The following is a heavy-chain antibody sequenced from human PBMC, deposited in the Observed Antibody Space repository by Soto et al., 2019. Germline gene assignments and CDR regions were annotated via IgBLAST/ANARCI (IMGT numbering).Heavy chain of an antibody. Sequence: ASVKVSCKASGGTFSSYPISWGQQAPGQGLEWMGGILPIFGTANYAQKFQGRVTITADKSTSTAYMELSSLRSEDTAVYYCARNIEARPGPYYYYGMDVWGQGTTVTVAS. J-gene: IGHJ6*01. D-gene: IGHD6-6*01. V-gene: IGHV1-69*06. CDR1: GGTFSSYP. CDR3: ARNIEARPGPYYYYGMDV. CDR2: ILPIFGTA.